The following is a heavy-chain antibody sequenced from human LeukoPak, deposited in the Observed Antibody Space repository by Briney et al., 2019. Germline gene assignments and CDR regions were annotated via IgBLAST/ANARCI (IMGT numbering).Heavy chain of an antibody. CDR1: GFTFSSYA. V-gene: IGHV3-30*04. J-gene: IGHJ4*02. D-gene: IGHD4-23*01. CDR2: ISYDGSNK. Sequence: PGGSLRLSCAASGFTFSSYAMHWVRQASGKGLEWVAVISYDGSNKYYADSVKGRFTNSRDNSKNTLYLQMNSLRAEDTAVYYCAISGNGDYFDYWGQGTLVTVSS. CDR3: AISGNGDYFDY.